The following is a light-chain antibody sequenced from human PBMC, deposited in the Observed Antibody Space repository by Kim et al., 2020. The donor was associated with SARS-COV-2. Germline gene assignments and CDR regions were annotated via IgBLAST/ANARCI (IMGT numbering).Light chain of an antibody. J-gene: IGKJ2*01. CDR3: HQSGSLPHT. CDR1: YSIGSS. Sequence: SVTPKEKLTITCRASYSIGSSLHWYQQKPGQSPKLLIKYASQSFSGVPSRFSGSGSGTDFTLTINSLEAEDAATYYCHQSGSLPHTFGQGTKLEI. CDR2: YAS. V-gene: IGKV6-21*01.